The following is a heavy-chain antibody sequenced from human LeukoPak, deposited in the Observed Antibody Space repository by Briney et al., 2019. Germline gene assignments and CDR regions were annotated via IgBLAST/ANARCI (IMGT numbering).Heavy chain of an antibody. CDR3: AKEGEVGAPWFDY. D-gene: IGHD1-26*01. Sequence: GGSLGLYCAASGFTFDDYAMHWVRQALGKGLEWVSLISGDGGSTYYADSVKGRFTISRDNSKNSLYLQMNSLRTEDTALYYCAKEGEVGAPWFDYWGQGTLVTVSS. CDR2: ISGDGGST. V-gene: IGHV3-43*02. J-gene: IGHJ5*01. CDR1: GFTFDDYA.